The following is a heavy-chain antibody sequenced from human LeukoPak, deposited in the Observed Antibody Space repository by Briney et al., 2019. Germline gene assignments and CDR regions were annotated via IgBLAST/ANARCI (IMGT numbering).Heavy chain of an antibody. Sequence: ASVKVSCKASGYTFTSYGISWVRQAPGQGLEWMGWISAYNGNTNYAQKLQGRVTMTTDTSTSTAYMELSSLRSEDTAVYYCATAAIGVVVVAALDWGQGTLVTVSS. CDR2: ISAYNGNT. D-gene: IGHD2-15*01. CDR1: GYTFTSYG. J-gene: IGHJ4*02. V-gene: IGHV1-18*01. CDR3: ATAAIGVVVVAALD.